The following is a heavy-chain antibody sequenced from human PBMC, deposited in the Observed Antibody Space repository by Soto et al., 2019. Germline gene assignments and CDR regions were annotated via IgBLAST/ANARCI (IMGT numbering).Heavy chain of an antibody. CDR2: IIPIFGTP. CDR3: ARGDKGDVYRYGPYPYYCCSMDV. CDR1: GGAFSNHA. J-gene: IGHJ6*02. Sequence: QLVQSGAEVKKPGSSVKVSCKAAGGAFSNHAISWVRQAPGQGLEWVGGIIPIFGTPMYAQEFKGRVTITADKSMSTVYMELSSLRSEETAVYYCARGDKGDVYRYGPYPYYCCSMDVWGQGTTVTVSS. V-gene: IGHV1-69*06. D-gene: IGHD5-18*01.